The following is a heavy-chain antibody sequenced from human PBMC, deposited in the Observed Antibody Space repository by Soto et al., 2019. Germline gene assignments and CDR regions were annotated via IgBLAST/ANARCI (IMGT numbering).Heavy chain of an antibody. CDR1: GFTFSSYG. CDR3: AKDLARYSF. J-gene: IGHJ4*02. Sequence: GGSLRLSCAASGFTFSSYGMHWVRQAPGKGLEWVAVISYDGSNKYYADSVKGRFTISRDNSKNTLYLQMNSLRAEDTAVYYRAKDLARYSFWGQGTLVTVSS. CDR2: ISYDGSNK. D-gene: IGHD3-9*01. V-gene: IGHV3-30*18.